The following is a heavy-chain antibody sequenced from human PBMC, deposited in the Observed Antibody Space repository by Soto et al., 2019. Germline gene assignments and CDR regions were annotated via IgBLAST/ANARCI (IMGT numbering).Heavy chain of an antibody. J-gene: IGHJ4*02. CDR3: ARGGGTFDY. V-gene: IGHV3-33*01. D-gene: IGHD1-26*01. CDR2: IWYDGSNK. CDR1: GFTFSSYG. Sequence: QVQLVESGGGVVQPGRSLRLSCAASGFTFSSYGMHWVRQAPGKGLEWVAVIWYDGSNKYYADSVKGRFTISRDNSKNTPYLQMNSLRAEDTAVYYCARGGGTFDYWGQGTLVTVSS.